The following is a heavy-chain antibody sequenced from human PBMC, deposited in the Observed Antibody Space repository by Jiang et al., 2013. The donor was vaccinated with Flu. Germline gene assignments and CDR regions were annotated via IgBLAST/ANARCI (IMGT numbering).Heavy chain of an antibody. V-gene: IGHV4-61*01. CDR2: IYYSGST. J-gene: IGHJ4*02. CDR1: GGSVSSGSYY. CDR3: ARDPFGPKRGSSGYYVVWEKD. D-gene: IGHD3-22*01. Sequence: GPGLVKPSETLSLTCTVSGGSVSSGSYYWSWIRQPPGKGLEWIGYIYYSGSTNYNPSLKSRVTISVDTSKNQFSLKLSSVTAADTAVYYCARDPFGPKRGSSGYYVVWEKDWGQGTLVTVSS.